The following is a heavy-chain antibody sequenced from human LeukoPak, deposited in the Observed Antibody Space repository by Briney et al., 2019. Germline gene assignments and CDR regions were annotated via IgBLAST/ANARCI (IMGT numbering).Heavy chain of an antibody. CDR1: GFTFSSYA. Sequence: GGSLRLSCAASGFTFSSYAMNWVRQAPGKGLERVAVISYDGVNKYYADSVKGRFTVSRDNSKNTLFLQMNSLRAEDTAVYYCARYTTAGYSSGWYGPSFDYWGQGTLVTVSS. CDR3: ARYTTAGYSSGWYGPSFDY. CDR2: ISYDGVNK. V-gene: IGHV3-30*04. D-gene: IGHD6-19*01. J-gene: IGHJ4*02.